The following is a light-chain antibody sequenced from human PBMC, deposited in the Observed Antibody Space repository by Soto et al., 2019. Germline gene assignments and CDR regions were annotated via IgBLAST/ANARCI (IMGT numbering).Light chain of an antibody. J-gene: IGLJ2*01. CDR2: DVS. CDR1: SSDVGSYNY. Sequence: HSVLTQPASVSGSPGQSITISCTGTSSDVGSYNYVSWYQQHPGKAPKLMIYDVSNRPSGVSNRFSGSKSGSTASLIISGLQAEDEADYYCSSYTSSSNVVFGGGTKLTVL. CDR3: SSYTSSSNVV. V-gene: IGLV2-14*03.